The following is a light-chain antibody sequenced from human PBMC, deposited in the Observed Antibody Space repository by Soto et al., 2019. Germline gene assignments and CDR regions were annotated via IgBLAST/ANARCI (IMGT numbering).Light chain of an antibody. V-gene: IGKV3-15*01. CDR1: QSVSSN. CDR2: GAS. Sequence: EIVMTQSPVTLSVSPGERTTLSCRASQSVSSNLAWYQQKPGQAPRLVIYGASTRATGLPARFSGSGSGTEFTLTISSLQSEDFAIYYYQQYNNWPRTFGQGTKVEIK. J-gene: IGKJ1*01. CDR3: QQYNNWPRT.